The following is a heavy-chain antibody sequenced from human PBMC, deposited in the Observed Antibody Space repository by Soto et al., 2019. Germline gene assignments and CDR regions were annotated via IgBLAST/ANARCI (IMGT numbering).Heavy chain of an antibody. Sequence: GGSLRLSCAASGFTFSSYAMNWVRQAPGKGLEWVSVISGSGGSTYYADSVKGRFTISRDNSKNTLYLQMNSLRADGTAVYYCASRSSGWYFDYWGQGTLVTVSS. CDR3: ASRSSGWYFDY. V-gene: IGHV3-23*01. J-gene: IGHJ4*02. CDR2: ISGSGGST. D-gene: IGHD6-19*01. CDR1: GFTFSSYA.